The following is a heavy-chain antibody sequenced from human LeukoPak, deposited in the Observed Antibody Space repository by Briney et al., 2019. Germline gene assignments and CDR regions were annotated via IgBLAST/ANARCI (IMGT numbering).Heavy chain of an antibody. CDR1: GYSFSTYW. CDR3: ARKNYYDSSLDY. J-gene: IGHJ4*02. V-gene: IGHV5-51*01. CDR2: IYPGDSDS. D-gene: IGHD3-22*01. Sequence: GESLKISCKGSGYSFSTYWIGWVRQMPGKGLEWMGIIYPGDSDSRCSPSFQGQITMSADKSISTAYLQWSSLKASDTAMYYCARKNYYDSSLDYWGQGTLVTVSS.